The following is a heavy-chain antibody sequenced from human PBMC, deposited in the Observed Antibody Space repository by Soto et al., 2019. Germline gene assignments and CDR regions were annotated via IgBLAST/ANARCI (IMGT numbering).Heavy chain of an antibody. J-gene: IGHJ6*02. Sequence: AAVKVSCKARGYTFTRSGISWVRQAPGQGPEWMGWISSYNGDTNYAQTFQGRVTMATDTSTSTAYMELRSLRSEDTAVYYCARDLPEMATTKVIYGKDVWGQGTTVTVSS. V-gene: IGHV1-18*01. CDR3: ARDLPEMATTKVIYGKDV. D-gene: IGHD5-12*01. CDR1: GYTFTRSG. CDR2: ISSYNGDT.